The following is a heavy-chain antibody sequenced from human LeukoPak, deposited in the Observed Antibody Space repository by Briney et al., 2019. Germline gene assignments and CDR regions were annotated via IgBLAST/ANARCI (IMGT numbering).Heavy chain of an antibody. CDR3: ARGVAATGMDV. Sequence: GGSLRLSCAASGFTFSSYSMNWVRQAPGKGLEWVSHISSSSSTIFYGDSVKGRFTISRDNAKKSLYLQMNSLRAEDTVVYYCARGVAATGMDVWGQGTTVTVSS. D-gene: IGHD2-15*01. V-gene: IGHV3-48*04. CDR1: GFTFSSYS. CDR2: ISSSSSTI. J-gene: IGHJ6*02.